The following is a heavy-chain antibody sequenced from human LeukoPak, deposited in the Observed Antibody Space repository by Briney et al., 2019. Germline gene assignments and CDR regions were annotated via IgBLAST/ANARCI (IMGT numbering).Heavy chain of an antibody. CDR2: FDPEDGET. D-gene: IGHD2-2*01. CDR3: ATDQGLTGYCSSTSCPFDY. V-gene: IGHV1-24*01. CDR1: GYTLTELS. J-gene: IGHJ4*02. Sequence: ASVKVSCKVSGYTLTELSMHWARQAPGKGLEWMGGFDPEDGETIYAQKFQGRVTMTEDTSTGTAYMELSSLRSEDTAVFYCATDQGLTGYCSSTSCPFDYWGQGTLVTVSS.